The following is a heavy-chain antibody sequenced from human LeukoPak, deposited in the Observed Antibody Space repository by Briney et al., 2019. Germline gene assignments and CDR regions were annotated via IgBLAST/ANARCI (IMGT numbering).Heavy chain of an antibody. CDR2: INGRGGST. CDR1: GFTFSDYA. D-gene: IGHD2-15*01. V-gene: IGHV3-23*01. J-gene: IGHJ3*02. CDR3: AKSVAPYCSGGSCFDAFDI. Sequence: GGSLRLSCAASGFTFSDYAMSWVRQAPGKGLEWVSSINGRGGSTYYADSVKGRFTISRDNSKNTLYLQMNSLRAEDTAVYYCAKSVAPYCSGGSCFDAFDIWGQGTMVTVSS.